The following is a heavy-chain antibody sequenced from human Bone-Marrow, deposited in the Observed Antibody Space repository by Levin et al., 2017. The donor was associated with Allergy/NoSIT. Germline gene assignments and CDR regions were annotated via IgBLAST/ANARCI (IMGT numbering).Heavy chain of an antibody. J-gene: IGHJ1*01. Sequence: GGSLRLSCKASGYTLTSYGISWVRQAPGQGLEWMGWISAYNGNTNYAQKLQGRVTMTTDTSTSTAYMELRSLRSDDTAVYYCARVLTGIAAAGTPAEYFQHWGQGTLVTVSS. CDR1: GYTLTSYG. D-gene: IGHD6-13*01. V-gene: IGHV1-18*01. CDR3: ARVLTGIAAAGTPAEYFQH. CDR2: ISAYNGNT.